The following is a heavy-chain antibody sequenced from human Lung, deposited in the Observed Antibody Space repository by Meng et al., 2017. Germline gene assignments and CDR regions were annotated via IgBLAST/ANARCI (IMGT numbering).Heavy chain of an antibody. CDR2: IFHSGST. CDR3: ARFDISSSGRGDY. J-gene: IGHJ4*02. CDR1: GGSITSSTW. D-gene: IGHD1-26*01. Sequence: QVQLQEAGPGLGKPSGTLSLTRAVSGGSITSSTWWSWVRQTPGKGLEWFGEIFHSGSTNYNPPLESRVTISVDKSKNQFSLKVYSVTAADTATYYCARFDISSSGRGDYWGQGILVTVSS. V-gene: IGHV4-4*02.